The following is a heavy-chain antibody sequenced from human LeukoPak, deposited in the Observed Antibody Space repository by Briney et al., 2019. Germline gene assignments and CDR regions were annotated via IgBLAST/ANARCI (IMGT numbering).Heavy chain of an antibody. J-gene: IGHJ6*03. CDR3: AKECGWYGNYYYYYMDV. D-gene: IGHD6-19*01. Sequence: GGSLRLSCAASGFTFSNAWMSWVRQAPGKGLEWVGRIKSKTDGGTTDFAAPVKGRFTISRDDSKNTLYLQMNSLRTEDTALYYCAKECGWYGNYYYYYMDVWGKGTTVTVSS. CDR1: GFTFSNAW. V-gene: IGHV3-15*01. CDR2: IKSKTDGGTT.